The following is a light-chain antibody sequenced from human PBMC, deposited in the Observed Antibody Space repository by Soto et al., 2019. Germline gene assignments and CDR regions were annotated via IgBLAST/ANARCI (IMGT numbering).Light chain of an antibody. V-gene: IGKV3-11*01. CDR3: HQRQSWPRT. Sequence: EIVLTQSPATLSLSPGERGTLSCRASESVTDYLAWYQQKPGQGPSLLIYLTSNRAAGIPARFSGSGSGTDFTLTISDVEPEDFAVYYCHQRQSWPRTFGQGTKVDIK. CDR2: LTS. CDR1: ESVTDY. J-gene: IGKJ1*01.